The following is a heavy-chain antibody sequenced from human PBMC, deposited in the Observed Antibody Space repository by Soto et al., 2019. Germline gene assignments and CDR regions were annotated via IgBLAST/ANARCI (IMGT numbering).Heavy chain of an antibody. Sequence: SQTLSLTCVISGDSVSSSSVAWNWVRQSPSRGLEWLERTYYRSRWYSDFAVSVRGRIVINADTSKYQFSLQLHSVTPEDTAVYFCARSEEDSDYYYYGLDVWGQGTTVTVSS. CDR1: GDSVSSSSVA. CDR2: TYYRSRWYS. V-gene: IGHV6-1*01. J-gene: IGHJ6*02. CDR3: ARSEEDSDYYYYGLDV. D-gene: IGHD2-15*01.